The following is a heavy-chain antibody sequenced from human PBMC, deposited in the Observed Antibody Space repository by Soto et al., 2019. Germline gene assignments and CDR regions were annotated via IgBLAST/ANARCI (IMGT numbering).Heavy chain of an antibody. J-gene: IGHJ6*02. CDR3: ARGASPSGGWEKNSYGMDV. V-gene: IGHV3-72*01. Sequence: EVQLVESGGGLVQPGGSLRLSCAASGFTFSDHYMDWVRQAPGKGLEWVGRTRDKANSHTTEYAASVKGRFIISRDDSKNSLYLQMDSLKTEDTAVYYCARGASPSGGWEKNSYGMDVWGQGATVTVSS. CDR1: GFTFSDHY. D-gene: IGHD6-19*01. CDR2: TRDKANSHTT.